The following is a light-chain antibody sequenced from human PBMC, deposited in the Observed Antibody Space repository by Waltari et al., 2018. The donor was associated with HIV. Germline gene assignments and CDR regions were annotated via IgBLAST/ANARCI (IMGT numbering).Light chain of an antibody. CDR2: ASS. CDR1: HTIDTF. V-gene: IGKV1-39*01. Sequence: DIQMTQSPSSLSASVGDRVTITCRGSHTIDTFLNWYQQQPGKAPKVLIYASSNLQTGAPPRFRGSGSGTDFSLVITSLQSEDFATYFCQQSYTTPWTFGQGTKVEI. CDR3: QQSYTTPWT. J-gene: IGKJ1*01.